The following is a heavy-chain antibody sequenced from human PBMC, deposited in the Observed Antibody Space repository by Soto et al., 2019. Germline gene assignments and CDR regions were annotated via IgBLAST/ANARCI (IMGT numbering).Heavy chain of an antibody. CDR3: AKNYYDSSGPPGDYYYYGMDV. CDR1: GFTFSSYG. CDR2: ISYDGSNK. J-gene: IGHJ6*02. V-gene: IGHV3-30*18. Sequence: PGGSLRLSCAASGFTFSSYGMHWVRQAPGKGLEWVAVISYDGSNKYYADSVKGRFTISRDNSKNTLYLQMNSLRAEDTAVYYCAKNYYDSSGPPGDYYYYGMDVWGQGTTVTVS. D-gene: IGHD3-22*01.